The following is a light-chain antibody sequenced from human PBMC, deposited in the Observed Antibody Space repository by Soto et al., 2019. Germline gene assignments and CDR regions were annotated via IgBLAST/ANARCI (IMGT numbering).Light chain of an antibody. CDR3: QQYDSSPLA. CDR2: AAS. CDR1: QSASSSY. V-gene: IGKV3-20*01. Sequence: EIVLTQSPGTLSLSPGERATLSCRASQSASSSYLARYQQKPGQAPRLLIYAASSRATGIPARFSGSGSGTDFTLTISGLEPEDFAVYYCQQYDSSPLAFGQGTRVEIK. J-gene: IGKJ5*01.